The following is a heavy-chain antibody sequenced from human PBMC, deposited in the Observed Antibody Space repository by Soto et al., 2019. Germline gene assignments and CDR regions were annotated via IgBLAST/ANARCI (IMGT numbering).Heavy chain of an antibody. CDR2: IVADGTGL. Sequence: QVQLVESGGGVVQPGRSLRLSCAASGFRFSNYGMHWVRQAPGKGLECLAVIVADGTGLHYADSVRGRFTISRDNSKNTLYLQRNILGADDTDIYFGARDDYLPDHGLDHWGQGTLDTVSS. V-gene: IGHV3-33*01. CDR3: ARDDYLPDHGLDH. D-gene: IGHD3-16*01. CDR1: GFRFSNYG. J-gene: IGHJ1*01.